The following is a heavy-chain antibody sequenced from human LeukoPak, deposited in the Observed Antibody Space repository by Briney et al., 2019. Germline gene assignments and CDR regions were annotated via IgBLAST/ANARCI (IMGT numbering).Heavy chain of an antibody. CDR2: INPNGGGT. V-gene: IGHV1-2*02. J-gene: IGHJ4*02. CDR1: GYTFTGYY. Sequence: ASVKVSCKASGYTFTGYYMHWVRQAPGQGLEWMGWINPNGGGTNYAQKFQGRVTMTRDTSISTAYMELSRLRSDDTAVYYCARSENWWDPYYFDYWGQGTLVTVSS. CDR3: ARSENWWDPYYFDY. D-gene: IGHD2-8*02.